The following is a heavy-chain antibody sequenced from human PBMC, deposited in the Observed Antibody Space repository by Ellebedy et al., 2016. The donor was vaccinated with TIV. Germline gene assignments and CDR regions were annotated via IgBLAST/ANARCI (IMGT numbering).Heavy chain of an antibody. D-gene: IGHD4-23*01. V-gene: IGHV3-30-3*01. CDR3: ARCPHQLRSSYYYGIXV. CDR1: GFTXXTYA. CDR2: ISYDGNNK. J-gene: IGHJ6*04. Sequence: GESLKISCAASGFTXXTYAMPWVRPXPGKGLEWVAIISYDGNNKYYADSVKGRFTISRDNSKNTLYLQMNSLRAEDTAVYYCARCPHQLRSSYYYGIXVWGKGTTVTVSS.